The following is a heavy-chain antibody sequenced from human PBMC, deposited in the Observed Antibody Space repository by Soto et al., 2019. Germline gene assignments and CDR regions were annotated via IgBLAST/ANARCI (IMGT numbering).Heavy chain of an antibody. CDR2: IYYSGST. D-gene: IGHD3-9*01. V-gene: IGHV4-31*03. Sequence: PSETLSLTCTVSGGSISSGGYYWSWIRQHPGKGLEWIGYIYYSGSTYYNPSLKSRVTISQDTSKNQFSLKLTSVTAADTTVYYCARSRILTGSFDYWGQGTLVTV. CDR1: GGSISSGGYY. CDR3: ARSRILTGSFDY. J-gene: IGHJ4*02.